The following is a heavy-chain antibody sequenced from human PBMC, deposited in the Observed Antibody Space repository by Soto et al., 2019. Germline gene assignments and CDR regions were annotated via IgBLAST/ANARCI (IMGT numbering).Heavy chain of an antibody. D-gene: IGHD1-1*01. V-gene: IGHV4-39*01. CDR2: IYYSGST. J-gene: IGHJ6*02. CDR3: ARSGDSVERLSFYYGMDV. Sequence: SETLSLTCTVSGGSISSSSYYWGWIRQPPGKGLEWIGSIYYSGSTYYNPSLKSRVTISVDTSKNQFSLTLTSVTAADTGVYFCARSGDSVERLSFYYGMDVWGQGTMVTVSS. CDR1: GGSISSSSYY.